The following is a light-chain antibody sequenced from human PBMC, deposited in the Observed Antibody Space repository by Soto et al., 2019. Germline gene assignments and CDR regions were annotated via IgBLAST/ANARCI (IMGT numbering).Light chain of an antibody. CDR2: EVG. CDR3: SSYTGSETWV. V-gene: IGLV2-14*01. CDR1: SSDIGNYNY. Sequence: QLVLTQPASVSGSPGQSITISCTGTSSDIGNYNYVSWYQQHPGKAPKLIIYEVGDRPSGVSNRFSGSKSGNTASLTISGLQAEDEADYYCSSYTGSETWVFGGGTKLTVL. J-gene: IGLJ3*02.